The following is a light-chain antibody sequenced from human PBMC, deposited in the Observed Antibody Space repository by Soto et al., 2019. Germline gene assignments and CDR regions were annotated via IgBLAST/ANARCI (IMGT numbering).Light chain of an antibody. CDR2: DVT. Sequence: QSALTQPPSASGSPGQSVTISCTGTSSDVGGYNYVSWYQQHPGKAPKLMIYDVTKRPSGVPDRFSGSKSGNTASLTVSGLHAEDEADYYCSSYAGSNNLVFGGGTKLTVL. V-gene: IGLV2-8*01. CDR3: SSYAGSNNLV. J-gene: IGLJ2*01. CDR1: SSDVGGYNY.